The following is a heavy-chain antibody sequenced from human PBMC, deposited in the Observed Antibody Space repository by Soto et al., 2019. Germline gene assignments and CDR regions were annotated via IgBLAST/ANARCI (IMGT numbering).Heavy chain of an antibody. Sequence: SETLSLTCAVYGGSFSGYYWSWIRQPPGKGLEWIGEINHSGSTNYNPSLKSRVTISVDTSKNQFSLKLSSVTAADTAVYYCARDKGGFSDYGDYSGFDPWGQGTLVTVSS. J-gene: IGHJ5*02. V-gene: IGHV4-34*01. CDR2: INHSGST. D-gene: IGHD4-17*01. CDR3: ARDKGGFSDYGDYSGFDP. CDR1: GGSFSGYY.